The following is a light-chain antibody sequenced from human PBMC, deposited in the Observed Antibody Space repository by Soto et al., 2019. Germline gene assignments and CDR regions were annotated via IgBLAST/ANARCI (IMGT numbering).Light chain of an antibody. V-gene: IGKV3-11*01. CDR2: DAS. Sequence: EIVLTQSPATLSLSPGERATLSCRASQSVSSYLAWYQQKPGQAPRLLIYDASNRATGIPARFSGSGSGTDVTLTISSLEPEDFAVYYCQQRSNSPPTWTCGQGTKVEIK. CDR3: QQRSNSPPTWT. CDR1: QSVSSY. J-gene: IGKJ1*01.